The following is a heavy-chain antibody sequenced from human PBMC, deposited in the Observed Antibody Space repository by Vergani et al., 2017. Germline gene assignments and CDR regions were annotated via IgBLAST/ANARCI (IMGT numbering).Heavy chain of an antibody. CDR3: VKDAGSYENFFDS. J-gene: IGHJ4*02. CDR2: LTGGGGSN. V-gene: IGHV3-23*01. D-gene: IGHD2-15*01. CDR1: GFTFSTYA. Sequence: EVQLLESGGSLKQPGGSVRLSCAASGFTFSTYAMHCVRQAPGKGLECVSALTGGGGSNYYADSFKGRFIISRDNSRDTLYLQMNSLRPEDTATYYCVKDAGSYENFFDSWGQGTLVTVSS.